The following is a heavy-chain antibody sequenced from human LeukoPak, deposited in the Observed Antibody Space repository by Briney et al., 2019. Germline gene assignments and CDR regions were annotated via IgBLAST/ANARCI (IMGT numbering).Heavy chain of an antibody. V-gene: IGHV4-59*01. CDR3: ARGGGVI. J-gene: IGHJ4*02. D-gene: IGHD2/OR15-2a*01. CDR1: GGSISSYY. Sequence: SETLSLTCTVSGGSISSYYWSWIRQPPGKGLEWIGYIYYSGSTNYNPSLKSRVTISVDTSKNQFSLKLSSVTAADTAVYYCARGGGVIWGQGTLVTVSS. CDR2: IYYSGST.